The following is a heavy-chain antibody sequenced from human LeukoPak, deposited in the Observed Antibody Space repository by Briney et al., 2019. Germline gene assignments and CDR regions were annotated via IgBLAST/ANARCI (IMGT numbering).Heavy chain of an antibody. D-gene: IGHD4-11*01. Sequence: GASVKVSCKASGYTFTSYGISWVRQAPGQGPEWMGWISAYNGNTNYAQKLQGRVTMTTDTSTSTAYMELRSLRSDDTAVYYCARDIRTTVTVYHDYWGQGTLVTVSS. V-gene: IGHV1-18*01. J-gene: IGHJ4*02. CDR1: GYTFTSYG. CDR2: ISAYNGNT. CDR3: ARDIRTTVTVYHDY.